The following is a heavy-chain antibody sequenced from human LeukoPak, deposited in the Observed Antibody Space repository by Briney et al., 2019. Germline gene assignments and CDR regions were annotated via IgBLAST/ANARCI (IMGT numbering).Heavy chain of an antibody. J-gene: IGHJ4*02. V-gene: IGHV1-2*02. CDR1: GYTFTGYY. D-gene: IGHD3-3*01. Sequence: ASVKVSCKASGYTFTGYYMHWVRQAPGQGLEWMGWINPNSGGTNYAQKFQGRVTMTRDTSISTAYMELSRLRSDDTAVYYCAREPSNFWSGYSSRSYYFDYWGQGTLVTVSS. CDR3: AREPSNFWSGYSSRSYYFDY. CDR2: INPNSGGT.